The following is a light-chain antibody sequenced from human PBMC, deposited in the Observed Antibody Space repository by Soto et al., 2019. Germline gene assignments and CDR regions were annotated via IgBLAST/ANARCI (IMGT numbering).Light chain of an antibody. CDR2: AAS. CDR1: QAIGNY. J-gene: IGKJ2*01. V-gene: IGKV1-17*01. Sequence: IQLTQSPSSLSASVGDRVTVTCRASQAIGNYLDWFQQKPGKAPDHLISAASTVRSGVPSRFSGSGSGTEFTLTISGLQPEYFATYYCLQHTSYPYTFGQGTKLEVK. CDR3: LQHTSYPYT.